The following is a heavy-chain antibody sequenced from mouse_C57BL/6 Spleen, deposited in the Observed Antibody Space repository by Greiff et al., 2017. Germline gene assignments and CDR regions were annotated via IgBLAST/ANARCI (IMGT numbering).Heavy chain of an antibody. CDR3: AIITTVVAPFDY. CDR2: ISSGSSTI. V-gene: IGHV5-17*01. D-gene: IGHD1-1*01. CDR1: GFTFSDYG. Sequence: DVKLVESGGGLVKPGGSLKLSCAASGFTFSDYGMHWVRQAPEKGLEWVAYISSGSSTIYYADTVKGRFTISRDNAKNTLFLQMTSLRSEDTAMYYCAIITTVVAPFDYWGQGTTLTVSS. J-gene: IGHJ2*01.